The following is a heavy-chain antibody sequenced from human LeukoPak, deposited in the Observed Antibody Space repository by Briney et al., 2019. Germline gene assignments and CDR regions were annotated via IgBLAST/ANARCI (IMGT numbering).Heavy chain of an antibody. CDR1: GGSISSSSYH. CDR3: ARHDSAPQGTVTTFLFDY. D-gene: IGHD4-17*01. CDR2: IYYSGST. J-gene: IGHJ4*02. V-gene: IGHV4-39*01. Sequence: PSETLSLTCTVSGGSISSSSYHWGWIRQPPGKGLEWIGSIYYSGSTYYNPSLKSRVTISVDTSKNQFSLKLSSVTAADTAVYYCARHDSAPQGTVTTFLFDYWGQGTLVTVSS.